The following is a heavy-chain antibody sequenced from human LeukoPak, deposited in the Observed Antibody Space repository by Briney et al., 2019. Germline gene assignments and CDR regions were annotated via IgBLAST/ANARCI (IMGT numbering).Heavy chain of an antibody. CDR1: GFTFSSYA. CDR2: ISGSGGST. V-gene: IGHV3-23*01. D-gene: IGHD5-18*01. CDR3: ARDLESDTAMDLGY. Sequence: AGGSLRLSCAASGFTFSSYAMSWVRQAPGKGLEWVSAISGSGGSTYYADSVKGRFTISRDNSKNTLYLQMNSLRAEDTAVYYCARDLESDTAMDLGYWGQGTLVTVSS. J-gene: IGHJ4*02.